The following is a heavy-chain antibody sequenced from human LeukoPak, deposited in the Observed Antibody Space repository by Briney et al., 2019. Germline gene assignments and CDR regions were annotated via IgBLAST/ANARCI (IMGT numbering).Heavy chain of an antibody. CDR1: GYTFTGYY. V-gene: IGHV1-2*06. CDR2: INPNGGAT. CDR3: ARERITMLGGLTFPLFDY. D-gene: IGHD3-10*01. J-gene: IGHJ4*02. Sequence: ASVKVSCKASGYTFTGYYMHWVRQAPGQGLEWMGRINPNGGATNYAQKFQGRVTMARDTSISTAYMDLGRLRSDDTAVYYCARERITMLGGLTFPLFDYWGQGTLVTVSS.